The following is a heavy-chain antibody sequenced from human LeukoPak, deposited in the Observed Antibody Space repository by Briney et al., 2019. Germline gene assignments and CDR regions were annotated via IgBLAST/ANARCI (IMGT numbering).Heavy chain of an antibody. CDR2: FSASGGKT. D-gene: IGHD3-10*01. CDR3: AKWTRTTLFRGDRARFDS. Sequence: GGSLRLSCAASGFIFNDYAMSWVRQVPGKGLECVSVFSASGGKTYYADSVKGRFTISRDTSKTTISLQMNSLRVEDSAVYYCAKWTRTTLFRGDRARFDSWGQGTLVTVSS. J-gene: IGHJ4*02. V-gene: IGHV3-23*01. CDR1: GFIFNDYA.